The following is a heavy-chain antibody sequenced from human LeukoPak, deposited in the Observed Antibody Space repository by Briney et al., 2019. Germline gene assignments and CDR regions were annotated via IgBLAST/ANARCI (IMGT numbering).Heavy chain of an antibody. Sequence: GGSLRLSCAASGFTFSSYSMNWVRQAPGKGLEWVSSISSSSSYIYYADSVKGRFTISRDNAKNSLYLQMNSLRAEDTAVYYCASKGYCSSTNCPREFDYWGQGTLVTVSS. J-gene: IGHJ4*02. V-gene: IGHV3-21*01. CDR1: GFTFSSYS. CDR2: ISSSSSYI. CDR3: ASKGYCSSTNCPREFDY. D-gene: IGHD2-2*01.